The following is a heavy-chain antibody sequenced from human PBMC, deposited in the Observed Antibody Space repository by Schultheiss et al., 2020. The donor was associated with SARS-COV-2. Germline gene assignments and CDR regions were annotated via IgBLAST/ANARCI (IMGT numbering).Heavy chain of an antibody. CDR1: GFTFSNAW. J-gene: IGHJ6*02. CDR3: AKDMAEGVVNDLPYYYYYGMDV. Sequence: GGSLRLSCAASGFTFSNAWMNWVRQAPGKGLEWVSAISGSGGSTYYADSVKGRFTISRDNSKNTLYLQMNSLRAEDTALYYCAKDMAEGVVNDLPYYYYYGMDVWGQGTTVTVSS. CDR2: ISGSGGST. D-gene: IGHD3-3*01. V-gene: IGHV3-23*01.